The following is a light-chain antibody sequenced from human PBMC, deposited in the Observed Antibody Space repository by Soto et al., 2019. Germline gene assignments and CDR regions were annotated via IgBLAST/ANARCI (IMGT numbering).Light chain of an antibody. V-gene: IGKV3-11*01. CDR3: QQSYSTPLT. Sequence: EIVMTQSPATLSLSPGERATLSCRASQSVSSSLAWYQQKPGQAPRLLIYDASNRATGLPARFSGSGSGTDFTLTISSLQPEDFATYYCQQSYSTPLTFGGGTKVDIK. J-gene: IGKJ4*01. CDR2: DAS. CDR1: QSVSSS.